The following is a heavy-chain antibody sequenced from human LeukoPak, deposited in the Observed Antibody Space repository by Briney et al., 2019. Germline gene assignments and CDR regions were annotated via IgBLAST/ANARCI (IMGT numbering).Heavy chain of an antibody. CDR1: GDSLTNYW. V-gene: IGHV5-51*01. CDR2: IYPGDSDT. D-gene: IGHD3-10*01. CDR3: ARQTSDWYFDL. Sequence: GESLKISCKGSGDSLTNYWIGWVRQMPGKGLEWMGIIYPGDSDTRYSPSFQGQVPISADKSISTAYLQWSSLKASDTAMYYCARQTSDWYFDLWGRGTLVTVSS. J-gene: IGHJ2*01.